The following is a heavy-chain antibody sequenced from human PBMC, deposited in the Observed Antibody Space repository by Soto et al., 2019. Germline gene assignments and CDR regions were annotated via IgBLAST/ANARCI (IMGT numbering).Heavy chain of an antibody. V-gene: IGHV1-58*01. D-gene: IGHD5-12*01. CDR3: AVGYSGYDSAVAGGYYYGMDV. CDR1: GFTFTSSA. J-gene: IGHJ6*02. Sequence: SVKVSCKASGFTFTSSAVQWVRQARGQRLEWIGWIVVGSGNTNYAQKFQERVTITRDMSTSTAYMELSSLRSEDKAVYYCAVGYSGYDSAVAGGYYYGMDVWGQGNTVTVSS. CDR2: IVVGSGNT.